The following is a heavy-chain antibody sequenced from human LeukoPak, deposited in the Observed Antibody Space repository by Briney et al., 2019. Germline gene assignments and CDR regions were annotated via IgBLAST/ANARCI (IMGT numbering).Heavy chain of an antibody. Sequence: GGSLRLSCAASGFTFSNHAMAWVRQAPGRGLEWVSSIGRGSDWTLFADSVKGRFTTSRDNSKNAFYLQLNSPRAEDTAIYYCVKEGSYYLDVWGKGTTVTVSS. V-gene: IGHV3-23*01. CDR2: IGRGSDWT. CDR3: VKEGSYYLDV. J-gene: IGHJ6*03. CDR1: GFTFSNHA.